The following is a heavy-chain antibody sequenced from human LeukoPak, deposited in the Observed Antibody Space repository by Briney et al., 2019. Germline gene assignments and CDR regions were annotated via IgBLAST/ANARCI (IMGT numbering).Heavy chain of an antibody. D-gene: IGHD5-18*01. CDR1: GGSISSSPYY. CDR2: IYYSGTT. J-gene: IGHJ5*02. V-gene: IGHV4-39*07. CDR3: AKGAGGFSYYNWFDP. Sequence: PSETLSLTCTVSGGSISSSPYYWGWIRQPPGKGLEWIGSIYYSGTTHYIPSLESRVTISVDTSKNQFSLKLASVTAADTAIYYCAKGAGGFSYYNWFDPWGQGTLVTVSS.